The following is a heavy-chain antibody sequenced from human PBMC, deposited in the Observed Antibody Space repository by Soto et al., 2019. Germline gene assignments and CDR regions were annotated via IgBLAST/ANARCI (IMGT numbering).Heavy chain of an antibody. Sequence: QVQLQQWGAGLLKPSETLSLTCAVYGGSFSGYQWTWIRQTPGKRLEWIGEINDSGNINYNPSLKSRVTILVDTPKKQISLKLSSVTAADTAVYYCARGLIIWFGELSRRGGYYYYMDVRGKGTTVTVSS. J-gene: IGHJ6*03. CDR2: INDSGNI. D-gene: IGHD3-10*01. CDR1: GGSFSGYQ. CDR3: ARGLIIWFGELSRRGGYYYYMDV. V-gene: IGHV4-34*01.